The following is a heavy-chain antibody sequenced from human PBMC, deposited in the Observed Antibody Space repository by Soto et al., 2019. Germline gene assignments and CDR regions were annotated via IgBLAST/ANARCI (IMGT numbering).Heavy chain of an antibody. CDR2: IYHSGRT. V-gene: IGHV4-4*02. D-gene: IGHD1-26*01. J-gene: IGHJ4*02. Sequence: PSETLSLTCAVSGGSISSSNWWSWVRQPPGKGLEWIGEIYHSGRTNYNPSLKSRVTISVDKSKNQFSLKLSSVTAADTAVYYCARAAFQWELPTYYFDYWGQGTLVTVSS. CDR3: ARAAFQWELPTYYFDY. CDR1: GGSISSSNW.